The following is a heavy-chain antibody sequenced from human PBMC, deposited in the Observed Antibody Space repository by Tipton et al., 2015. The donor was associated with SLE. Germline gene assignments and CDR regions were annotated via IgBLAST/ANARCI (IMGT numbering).Heavy chain of an antibody. V-gene: IGHV4-59*01. J-gene: IGHJ4*02. CDR1: GGSISTYY. D-gene: IGHD3-10*01. CDR3: AKNSGSYYFDD. Sequence: TLSLTCTVSGGSISTYYWSWIRQPPGKGLEWIGYIYYSGSTNYNPSLKSRVTISVDTSKNQFSLKLSSVTAADTAVYYCAKNSGSYYFDDGGQGTLVTVSS. CDR2: IYYSGST.